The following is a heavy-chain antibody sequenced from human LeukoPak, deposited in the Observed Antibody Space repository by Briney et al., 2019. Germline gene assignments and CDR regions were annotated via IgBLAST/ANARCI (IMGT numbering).Heavy chain of an antibody. Sequence: GRSLRLSCAASGFTFDDYAMHWVRQAPGKGLEWVSGISWNSGSIGYADSVKGRFTISRDNAKNSLYLQMNSLRAEDTALYYCAKDIGSSSHCYYYGMDVWGQGTTVTVSS. CDR1: GFTFDDYA. V-gene: IGHV3-9*01. CDR2: ISWNSGSI. CDR3: AKDIGSSSHCYYYGMDV. J-gene: IGHJ6*02. D-gene: IGHD6-13*01.